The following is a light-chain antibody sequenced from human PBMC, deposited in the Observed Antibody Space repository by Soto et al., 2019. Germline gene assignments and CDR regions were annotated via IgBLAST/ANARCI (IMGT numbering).Light chain of an antibody. Sequence: IPMTQSPSTLSGFVGDRVTITCRASQGVSTWLAWYQQKPSKAPKLLIYEASKLQSGVPSRFSGRGSVREFTLTITSLQSEDSATYYCQQDYDFRTFGQGTKVEI. CDR1: QGVSTW. CDR2: EAS. J-gene: IGKJ1*01. V-gene: IGKV1-5*03. CDR3: QQDYDFRT.